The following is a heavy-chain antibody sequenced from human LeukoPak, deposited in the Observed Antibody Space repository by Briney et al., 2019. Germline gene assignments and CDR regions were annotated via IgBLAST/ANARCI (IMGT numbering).Heavy chain of an antibody. D-gene: IGHD3-10*01. V-gene: IGHV3-9*01. J-gene: IGHJ3*02. Sequence: GRSLRLSCAASGFTFDDYAMHWVRQAPGKGLEWVSGISWNSGSIGYADSVKGRFTISRDNAKNSLYLQMNSLRAEDTAVYYCAKEANYYGSGSQGDAFDIWGQGTMVTVSS. CDR1: GFTFDDYA. CDR3: AKEANYYGSGSQGDAFDI. CDR2: ISWNSGSI.